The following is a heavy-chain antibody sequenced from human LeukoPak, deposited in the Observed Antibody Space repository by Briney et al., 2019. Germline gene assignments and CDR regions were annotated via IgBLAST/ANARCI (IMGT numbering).Heavy chain of an antibody. CDR1: GFTFSSYG. V-gene: IGHV3-30*02. CDR3: AKLILGTYYDFWSGQSPSFDP. J-gene: IGHJ5*02. D-gene: IGHD3-3*01. Sequence: GGSLRLYCAASGFTFSSYGMHWVRQAPGKGLEWVAFIRYDGSNKYYADSVKGRFTISRDNSKNTMYLQMNSLRAEDTAVYYCAKLILGTYYDFWSGQSPSFDPWGQGTLVTVSS. CDR2: IRYDGSNK.